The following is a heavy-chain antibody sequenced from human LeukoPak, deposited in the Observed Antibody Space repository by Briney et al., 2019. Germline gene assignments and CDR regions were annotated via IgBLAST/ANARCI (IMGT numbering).Heavy chain of an antibody. J-gene: IGHJ6*02. CDR2: ISGSGGST. V-gene: IGHV3-23*01. CDR3: AREWSGSPPYYGMDV. D-gene: IGHD1-26*01. CDR1: GFTFSSYA. Sequence: GGSLRLSCAASGFTFSSYAMSWVRQAPGKGLEWVSAISGSGGSTYYADSVKGRFTISRDNSKNSLYLQMNSLRAEDTAVYYCAREWSGSPPYYGMDVWGQGTTVTVSS.